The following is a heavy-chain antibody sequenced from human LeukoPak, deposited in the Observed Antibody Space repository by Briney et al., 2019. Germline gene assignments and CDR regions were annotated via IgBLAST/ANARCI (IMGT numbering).Heavy chain of an antibody. CDR2: IYPGGSDT. V-gene: IGHV5-51*01. CDR3: ARQTTKIRGLLYYYYMDV. D-gene: IGHD3-10*01. CDR1: GYSFTSYW. Sequence: HGDSLKISCKVSGYSFTSYWIAWVRQMPGKGLEWMGVIYPGGSDTRYSPSFQGQVTISADKSISTACLQWSSLKASDTAMYYCARQTTKIRGLLYYYYMDVWGEGTTVTVSS. J-gene: IGHJ6*03.